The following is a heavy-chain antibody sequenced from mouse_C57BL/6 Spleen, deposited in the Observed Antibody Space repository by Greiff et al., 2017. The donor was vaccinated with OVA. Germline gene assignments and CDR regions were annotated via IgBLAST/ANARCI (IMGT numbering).Heavy chain of an antibody. CDR3: ARGTAQGAYYFDY. V-gene: IGHV1-69*01. CDR1: GYTFTSYW. Sequence: VQLQQPGAELVMPGASVKLSCKASGYTFTSYWMHWVKQRPGQGLEWIGEIDPSDSYTNYNHKFKGKSTLTVDKSSSTAYMQLSSLTSEDSAVYYCARGTAQGAYYFDYWGQGTTLTVSS. D-gene: IGHD3-2*02. CDR2: IDPSDSYT. J-gene: IGHJ2*01.